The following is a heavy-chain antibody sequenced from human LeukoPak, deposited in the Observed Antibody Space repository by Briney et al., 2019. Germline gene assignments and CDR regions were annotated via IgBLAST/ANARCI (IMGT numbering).Heavy chain of an antibody. J-gene: IGHJ3*02. CDR1: RFSFSNYA. V-gene: IGHV3-30*04. Sequence: PCRSLTLSCAASRFSFSNYAMQGVRQAPRRGRDGVAVILYDGSNKYYADSVKGRFPISSDNSRRTLYLQMHRLGAEDTAVYYCARDMRSYGYEENGDVDIWRQGTMVSVSS. CDR3: ARDMRSYGYEENGDVDI. CDR2: ILYDGSNK. D-gene: IGHD5-12*01.